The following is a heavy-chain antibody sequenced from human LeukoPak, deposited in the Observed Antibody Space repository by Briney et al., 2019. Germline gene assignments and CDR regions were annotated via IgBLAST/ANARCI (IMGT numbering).Heavy chain of an antibody. CDR3: ARSVNLGSPHYWYFDL. J-gene: IGHJ2*01. D-gene: IGHD7-27*01. Sequence: GSSVKVSCKASGASVSNHAVNWVRQAPGQGLEWMGRIIPVSGTTNYAQKFQGRGTITTDESTSTVYMDLSSLRSEDTAVYFGARSVNLGSPHYWYFDLWGRGTLVAVSS. V-gene: IGHV1-69*05. CDR1: GASVSNHA. CDR2: IIPVSGTT.